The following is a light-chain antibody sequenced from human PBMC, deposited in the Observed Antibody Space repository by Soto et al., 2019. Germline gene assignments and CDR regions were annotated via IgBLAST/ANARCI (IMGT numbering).Light chain of an antibody. J-gene: IGKJ1*01. V-gene: IGKV3-20*01. CDR2: GAS. CDR1: QSVSSSY. CDR3: QQYGSSKT. Sequence: ESVVTQSPGTLSLSPGERATLSCRASQSVSSSYLAWYQQKPGQAPSLLIYGASSRATDIPDRFSGSGSGTDCTLTISRLEPEDFAVYYCQQYGSSKTFGKGTKGE.